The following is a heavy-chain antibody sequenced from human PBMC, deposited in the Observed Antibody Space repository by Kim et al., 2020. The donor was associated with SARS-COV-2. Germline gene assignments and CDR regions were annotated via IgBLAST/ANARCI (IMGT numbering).Heavy chain of an antibody. J-gene: IGHJ4*02. D-gene: IGHD3-16*01. Sequence: GGSLRLSCAASGFTFSSYSMNWVRQAPGKGLEWVAYISSSSSYIYYVDSVKGRFTISRDNAKNSLYLQMNSLRAEDTAVYYCARAGGLDYWGQGTLVTVSP. CDR1: GFTFSSYS. CDR2: ISSSSSYI. CDR3: ARAGGLDY. V-gene: IGHV3-21*01.